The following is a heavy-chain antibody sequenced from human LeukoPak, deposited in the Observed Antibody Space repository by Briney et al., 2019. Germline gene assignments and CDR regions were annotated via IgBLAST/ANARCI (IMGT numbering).Heavy chain of an antibody. CDR2: IKQDGSEK. CDR1: GFTFSSYW. J-gene: IGHJ6*03. V-gene: IGHV3-7*01. CDR3: ARDESSYAWGYYYYMDV. Sequence: GGSLRLSCAASGFTFSSYWMSWVRQAPGKGLEWVANIKQDGSEKYYVDSVKGRFTISRDNAKNSLYLQMNSLRAEDTAVYYCARDESSYAWGYYYYMDVWGKGTTVTVSS. D-gene: IGHD2-2*01.